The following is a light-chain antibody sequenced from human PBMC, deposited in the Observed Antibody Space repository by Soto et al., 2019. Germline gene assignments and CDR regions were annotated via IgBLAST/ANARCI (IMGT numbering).Light chain of an antibody. CDR1: QSVSSN. V-gene: IGKV3-15*01. CDR3: QQYNNWPSWT. CDR2: GAS. Sequence: EIVMTQSPATLSVSPGERATLSCRASQSVSSNLAWYQQKPGQAPRLLIYGASTRATGIPARSSGSGSGTEFTLTISSLQSEDFAVYYCQQYNNWPSWTFGQGTKVEIK. J-gene: IGKJ1*01.